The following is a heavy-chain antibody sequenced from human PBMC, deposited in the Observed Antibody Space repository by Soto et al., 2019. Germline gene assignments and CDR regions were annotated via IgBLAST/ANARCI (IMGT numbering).Heavy chain of an antibody. J-gene: IGHJ6*02. D-gene: IGHD6-6*01. V-gene: IGHV1-18*04. CDR1: GYPLTGYG. Sequence: DSVPVSCTASGYPLTGYGISWVRQAPGQRPAWMGWISTHTGNTNYEQKFQDRVTMTIDTSTSTIYMELGSLRSDDTAMYYCVRWDVGLVRFYANGTDVXG. CDR2: ISTHTGNT. CDR3: VRWDVGLVRFYANGTDV.